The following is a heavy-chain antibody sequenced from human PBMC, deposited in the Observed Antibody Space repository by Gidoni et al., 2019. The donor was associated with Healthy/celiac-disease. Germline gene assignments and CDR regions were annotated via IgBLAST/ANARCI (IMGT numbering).Heavy chain of an antibody. J-gene: IGHJ4*02. CDR3: ARTWGAVAATHFDY. V-gene: IGHV4-59*01. D-gene: IGHD2-15*01. Sequence: QVQLQESGPGLVKPSETLSLTCTVSGGSISSYYWSWIRQPPGKGLEWIGYIYYSGSTNYNPSLKSRVTISVDTSKNQFSLKLSSVTAADTAVYYCARTWGAVAATHFDYWGQGTLVTVSS. CDR1: GGSISSYY. CDR2: IYYSGST.